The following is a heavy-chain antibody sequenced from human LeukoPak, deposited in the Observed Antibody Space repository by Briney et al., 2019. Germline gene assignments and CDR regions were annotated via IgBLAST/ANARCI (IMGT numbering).Heavy chain of an antibody. CDR3: ARAYSSSSGGWFDP. CDR1: GFTFSSYG. V-gene: IGHV3-21*01. Sequence: GGSLRLSCAASGFTFSSYGMNWVRQAPGKGLEWVSSISSSSSYIYYADSVKGRFTISRDNAKNSLYLQMNSLRAEDTAVYYCARAYSSSSGGWFDPWGQGTLVTVSS. D-gene: IGHD6-6*01. CDR2: ISSSSSYI. J-gene: IGHJ5*02.